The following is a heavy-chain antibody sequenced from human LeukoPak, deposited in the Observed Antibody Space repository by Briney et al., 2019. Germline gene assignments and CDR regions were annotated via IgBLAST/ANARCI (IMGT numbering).Heavy chain of an antibody. CDR3: AKVIGYYDSSGPNTDWGFDY. V-gene: IGHV3-30*18. J-gene: IGHJ4*02. CDR2: ISYDGSNK. D-gene: IGHD3-22*01. CDR1: GFTFSSYG. Sequence: PGRSLRLSCAASGFTFSSYGMHWVRQAPGKGLEWVVVISYDGSNKYYADSVKGRFTISRDNSKNTLYPQMNSLRAEDTAVYYCAKVIGYYDSSGPNTDWGFDYWGQGTLVTVSS.